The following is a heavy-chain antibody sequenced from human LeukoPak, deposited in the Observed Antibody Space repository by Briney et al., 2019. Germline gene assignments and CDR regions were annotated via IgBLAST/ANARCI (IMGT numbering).Heavy chain of an antibody. Sequence: SQTLSLTCAISGDSVSSNSAAWNWIRQSPSRGLEWLGRTYYRSKWYNDYAVSVKSRITINPDTSKNQFSLQLNSVTAADTAVYYCAREADYYDSSGYYYAEGVRWFDPWGQGTLVTVSS. CDR3: AREADYYDSSGYYYAEGVRWFDP. CDR2: TYYRSKWYN. D-gene: IGHD3-22*01. V-gene: IGHV6-1*01. J-gene: IGHJ5*02. CDR1: GDSVSSNSAA.